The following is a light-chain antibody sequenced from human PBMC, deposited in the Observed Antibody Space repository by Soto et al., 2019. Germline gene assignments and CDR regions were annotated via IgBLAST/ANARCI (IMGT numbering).Light chain of an antibody. Sequence: DIQMTQSPSTLSASVGDRVTITCRASQSISSWLAWYQQKPGKAPKLLIYKASSLESRVPSRFSGSGSGTEFTLTISSLQPDDFTTYYCQQYNSYPWTLCQGTKV. CDR2: KAS. J-gene: IGKJ1*01. CDR3: QQYNSYPWT. V-gene: IGKV1-5*03. CDR1: QSISSW.